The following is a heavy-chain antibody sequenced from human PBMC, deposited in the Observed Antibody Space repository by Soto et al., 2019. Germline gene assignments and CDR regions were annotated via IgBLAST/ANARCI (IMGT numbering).Heavy chain of an antibody. D-gene: IGHD1-7*01. CDR2: INHSGST. J-gene: IGHJ4*02. CDR1: GGSFSGYY. Sequence: SETLSLTCAVYGGSFSGYYWSWIRQPPGKGLEWIGEINHSGSTNYNPSLKSRVTIPVDTSKNQFSLKLSSVTAADTAVYYCARGLELRDGYWGQGTLVTVSS. V-gene: IGHV4-34*01. CDR3: ARGLELRDGY.